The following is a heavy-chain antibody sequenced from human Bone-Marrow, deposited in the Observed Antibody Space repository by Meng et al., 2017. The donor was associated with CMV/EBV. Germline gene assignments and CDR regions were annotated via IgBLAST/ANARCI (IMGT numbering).Heavy chain of an antibody. V-gene: IGHV1-24*01. Sequence: ASVKVSCKVSGYTLTELSMHWVQQAPGKGLEWMGGFDPEDGETIYAQKFQGRVTMTEDTSTDTAYMELSSLRSEDTAVYYCATAPRVERLGGFDYWGQGTLVTVSS. D-gene: IGHD3-3*01. CDR1: GYTLTELS. CDR3: ATAPRVERLGGFDY. CDR2: FDPEDGET. J-gene: IGHJ4*02.